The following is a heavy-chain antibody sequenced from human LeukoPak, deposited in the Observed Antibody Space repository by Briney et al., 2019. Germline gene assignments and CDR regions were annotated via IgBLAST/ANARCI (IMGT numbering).Heavy chain of an antibody. CDR3: TTLLHYDSGTYYGY. V-gene: IGHV3-15*01. D-gene: IGHD3-10*01. Sequence: GGSLRLSCAASGFTFSNAWMTWVRQAPGKGLEWVGRIKTKTDGATTDYAAPVKGRFTMSRDDSKDTVYLQMNSLKPEDTAVYYCTTLLHYDSGTYYGYWGQGTLVIVSS. CDR2: IKTKTDGATT. CDR1: GFTFSNAW. J-gene: IGHJ4*02.